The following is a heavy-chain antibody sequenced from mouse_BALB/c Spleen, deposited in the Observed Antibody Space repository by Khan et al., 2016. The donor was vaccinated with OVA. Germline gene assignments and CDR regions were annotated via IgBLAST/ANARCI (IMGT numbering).Heavy chain of an antibody. J-gene: IGHJ1*01. Sequence: QVQLKQSGPELKKPGETVKISCKASGYTFTNYGMNWVKQAPGKGLKWMGWINTYTGEPTYADDFKGRFVFSLETSASTAYLQISNLKNEDMTTYCWAIISSYWYSDVWGAGTTVTVSS. CDR1: GYTFTNYG. D-gene: IGHD6-2*01. V-gene: IGHV9-1*02. CDR3: AIISSYWYSDV. CDR2: INTYTGEP.